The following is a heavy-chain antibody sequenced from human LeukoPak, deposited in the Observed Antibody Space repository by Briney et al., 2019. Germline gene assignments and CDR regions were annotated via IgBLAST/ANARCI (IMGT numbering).Heavy chain of an antibody. Sequence: GGSLRLSCAASGFTFSDYWMSWVRLAPGKGLEWVAVISYDGSNKYYADSVKGRFTISRDNSKNTLYLQMNSLRAEDTAVYYCARVVLRGAERDYWGQGTLVTVSS. V-gene: IGHV3-30*03. D-gene: IGHD1-26*01. CDR2: ISYDGSNK. J-gene: IGHJ4*02. CDR1: GFTFSDYW. CDR3: ARVVLRGAERDY.